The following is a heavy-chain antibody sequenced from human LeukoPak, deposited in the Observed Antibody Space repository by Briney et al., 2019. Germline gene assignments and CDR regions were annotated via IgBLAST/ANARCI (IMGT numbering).Heavy chain of an antibody. V-gene: IGHV3-30-3*01. CDR2: ISYDGSNK. Sequence: GGSLRLSCAASGFTFSSYAMHWVRQAPGKGLEWVAVISYDGSNKYYADSVKGRFTISRDNSKNTLYLQMNSLRAEDTAVYYCARDSSSWFNYYYGMDVWGQGTTVTVSS. J-gene: IGHJ6*02. D-gene: IGHD6-13*01. CDR1: GFTFSSYA. CDR3: ARDSSSWFNYYYGMDV.